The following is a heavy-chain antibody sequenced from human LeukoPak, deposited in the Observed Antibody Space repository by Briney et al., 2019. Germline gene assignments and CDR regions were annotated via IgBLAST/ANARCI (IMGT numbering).Heavy chain of an antibody. J-gene: IGHJ4*02. V-gene: IGHV1-8*01. Sequence: ASVKVSCKASGYTFASYDINWVRQATGQGREWMGWMNPNSGNTGYAQKLQGRVTMTTDTSTSTAYMELRSLRSDDTAVYYCARDWGFSIAAAGRGFDYWGQGTLVTVSS. D-gene: IGHD6-13*01. CDR3: ARDWGFSIAAAGRGFDY. CDR2: MNPNSGNT. CDR1: GYTFASYD.